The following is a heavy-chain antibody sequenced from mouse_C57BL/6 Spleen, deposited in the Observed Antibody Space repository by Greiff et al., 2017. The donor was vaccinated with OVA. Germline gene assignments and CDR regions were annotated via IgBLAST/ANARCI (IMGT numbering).Heavy chain of an antibody. J-gene: IGHJ1*03. CDR2: ISYSGST. V-gene: IGHV3-1*01. CDR3: ARLNGDGYYWYFDV. CDR1: GYSITSGYD. D-gene: IGHD2-3*01. Sequence: EVQLQQSGPGMVKPSQSLSLTCTVTGYSITSGYDWHWIRHFPGNKLEWMGYISYSGSTNYNPSLKSRISITHDTSKNHFFLKLNSVTTEDTATYYCARLNGDGYYWYFDVWGTGTTVTVSS.